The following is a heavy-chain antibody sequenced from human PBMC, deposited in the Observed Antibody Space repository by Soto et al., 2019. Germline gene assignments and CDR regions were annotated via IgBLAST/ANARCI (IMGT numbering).Heavy chain of an antibody. CDR1: GGSISSGGYY. J-gene: IGHJ6*02. D-gene: IGHD6-6*01. Sequence: SETLSVICTVSGGSISSGGYYWSWIRQHPGKGLEWIGYIYYSGSTYYNPSLKSRVTISVDTSKNQFSLKLSSVTAADTAVYYCAREAVEYSSSSGVRGNYDGMDVWGQGTTVTVSS. CDR3: AREAVEYSSSSGVRGNYDGMDV. V-gene: IGHV4-31*03. CDR2: IYYSGST.